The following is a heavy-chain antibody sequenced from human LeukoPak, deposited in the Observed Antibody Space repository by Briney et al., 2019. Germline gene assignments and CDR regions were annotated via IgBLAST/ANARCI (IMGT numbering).Heavy chain of an antibody. CDR2: IYSGGGT. D-gene: IGHD1-26*01. J-gene: IGHJ6*02. CDR1: GFTVSSNY. Sequence: GGSLRLSRAASGFTVSSNYMSWVRQAPGKGLEWVSVIYSGGGTYYPDSVKGRFTISRDNSKNIVYLQMNSLRAEDTAVYYCARDHLVGATEYYGMAVWGQGTTVTVSS. V-gene: IGHV3-66*01. CDR3: ARDHLVGATEYYGMAV.